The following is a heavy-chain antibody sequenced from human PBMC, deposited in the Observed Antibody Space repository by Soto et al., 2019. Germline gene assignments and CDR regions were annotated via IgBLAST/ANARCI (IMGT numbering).Heavy chain of an antibody. D-gene: IGHD3-22*01. CDR2: IGIGSSTK. J-gene: IGHJ3*02. Sequence: GGSLRLSCAASGFTFRNYGMNWVRQAPGKGLEWVSYIGIGSSTKYYADSVKGRFTISRDNAKNSPYLQMNSLRAEDTAVYYCARVQLYYNDMIRRPLSAFSICGQGTIVPGS. V-gene: IGHV3-48*01. CDR1: GFTFRNYG. CDR3: ARVQLYYNDMIRRPLSAFSI.